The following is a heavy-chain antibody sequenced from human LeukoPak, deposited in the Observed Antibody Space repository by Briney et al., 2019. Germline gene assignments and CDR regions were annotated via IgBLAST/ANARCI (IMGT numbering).Heavy chain of an antibody. CDR3: AKDGGTHFAH. Sequence: PGGSLRLSCAASGFTFRTSGMNWVRQAPGKGLEWVSYISSSGTTISYAQSVRGRFTITRDNAQNSLTLHMNTLRADTAVYYCAKDGGTHFAHWGQGTLVTVSP. V-gene: IGHV3-48*01. CDR1: GFTFRTSG. D-gene: IGHD1-26*01. CDR2: ISSSGTTI. J-gene: IGHJ4*02.